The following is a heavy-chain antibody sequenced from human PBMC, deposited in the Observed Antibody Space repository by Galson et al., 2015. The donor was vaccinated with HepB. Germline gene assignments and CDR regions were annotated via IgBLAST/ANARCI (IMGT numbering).Heavy chain of an antibody. Sequence: SLRLSCAASGSTFSSYAMHWVRQAPGKGLEWVAVISYDGSNKCYADSVKGRFTISRDNSKNTLYLQMNSLRAEDTAVYYCARRYCGGDCYPQFDYWGQGTLVTVSS. V-gene: IGHV3-30*04. J-gene: IGHJ4*02. CDR3: ARRYCGGDCYPQFDY. D-gene: IGHD2-21*02. CDR2: ISYDGSNK. CDR1: GSTFSSYA.